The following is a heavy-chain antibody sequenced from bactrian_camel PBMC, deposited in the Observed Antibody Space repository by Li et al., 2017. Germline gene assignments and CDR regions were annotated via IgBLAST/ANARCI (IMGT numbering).Heavy chain of an antibody. CDR3: VREQKSGDYAPAFGY. J-gene: IGHJ6*01. CDR2: INSGGGTT. V-gene: IGHV3S40*01. D-gene: IGHD4*01. Sequence: VQLVESGGDLVQPGGSLRLNCAASGFTFPNYYISWVRQAPGKGLEWVSTINSGGGTTYSADSVKGRFTISRDNAKNTVYLQMNSLKPEDTAVYYCVREQKSGDYAPAFGYWGQGTQVTVS. CDR1: GFTFPNYY.